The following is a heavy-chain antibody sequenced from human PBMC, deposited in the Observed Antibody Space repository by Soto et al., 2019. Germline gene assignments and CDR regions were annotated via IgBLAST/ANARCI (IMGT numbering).Heavy chain of an antibody. V-gene: IGHV4-4*02. CDR2: IRHTGST. Sequence: QVQLQESGPGLVKPSGTLSLTCAISGGSITSTDWWSWVRQSPGKGLEWIGEIRHTGSTHYNPSLHSRVTISMDRSQTQIYLNLNSVTAADTAVYYCRGSTSTGGVYWSFDLWGRGTLVSVSS. CDR1: GGSITSTDW. D-gene: IGHD2-8*02. J-gene: IGHJ2*01. CDR3: RGSTSTGGVYWSFDL.